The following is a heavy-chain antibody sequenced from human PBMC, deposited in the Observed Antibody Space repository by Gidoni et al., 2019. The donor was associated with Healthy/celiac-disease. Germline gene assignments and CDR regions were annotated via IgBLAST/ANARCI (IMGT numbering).Heavy chain of an antibody. V-gene: IGHV3-30*01. D-gene: IGHD3-10*01. CDR1: GFTFSSYA. Sequence: QVQLVESGGGVVQPGRSLRLSCAASGFTFSSYAMHWVRQAPGKGLEWVAVISYDGSNKYYADSVKGRFTISRDNSKNTLYLQMNSLRAEDTAVYYCARDHGHMVRGVVLEIWGKGTTVTVSS. J-gene: IGHJ6*04. CDR3: ARDHGHMVRGVVLEI. CDR2: ISYDGSNK.